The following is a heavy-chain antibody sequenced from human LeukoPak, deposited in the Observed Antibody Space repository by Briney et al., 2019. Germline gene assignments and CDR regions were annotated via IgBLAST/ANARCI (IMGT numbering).Heavy chain of an antibody. Sequence: GGSLRLSCAASGFTFSTYEMDWVRQAPEKGLEWISYISGTGSTIYYADSVKGRFTISRDNANNSLYLQMNSLRAEDTAVYYCAKDRYVVANWGHGTLVTVAS. CDR1: GFTFSTYE. CDR2: ISGTGSTI. V-gene: IGHV3-48*03. D-gene: IGHD2-15*01. CDR3: AKDRYVVAN. J-gene: IGHJ4*01.